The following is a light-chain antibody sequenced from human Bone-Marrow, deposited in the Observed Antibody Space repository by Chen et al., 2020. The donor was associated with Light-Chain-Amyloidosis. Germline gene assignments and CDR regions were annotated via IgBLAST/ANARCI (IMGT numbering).Light chain of an antibody. CDR3: QQGNSFPLT. Sequence: DIQITQSPSSVSASVGDRVTITCRASQGVSTWLAWYQQKPGKAPKLLIHTASSLQSGVPSRFTGSGYGTGFTLTISSLQPEDFATYYCQQGNSFPLTFGGGTKVEIK. CDR2: TAS. CDR1: QGVSTW. V-gene: IGKV1-12*01. J-gene: IGKJ4*01.